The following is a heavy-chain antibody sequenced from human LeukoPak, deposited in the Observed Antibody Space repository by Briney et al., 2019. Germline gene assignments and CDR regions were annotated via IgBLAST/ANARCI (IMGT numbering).Heavy chain of an antibody. J-gene: IGHJ4*01. Sequence: PSETLSLTCTVSGDSITSSTYYWGWIRQPPGKGLEWIGSIYYSGSTYYNPSLKSRVTISVDTSKNQFSLKLSSVTAADTAVYYCARSSDSSGYYEYYFDYWGHGTLVTVSS. D-gene: IGHD3-22*01. CDR1: GDSITSSTYY. CDR3: ARSSDSSGYYEYYFDY. V-gene: IGHV4-39*01. CDR2: IYYSGST.